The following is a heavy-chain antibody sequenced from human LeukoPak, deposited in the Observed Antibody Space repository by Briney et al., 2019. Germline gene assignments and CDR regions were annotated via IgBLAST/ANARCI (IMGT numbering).Heavy chain of an antibody. CDR3: ARAIPSPYCGGDCYSGAFDY. Sequence: PGRSLRLSCAASGFTFSSYAMHWVRQAPGKGLEWVAVISYDGSNKYYADSVKGRFTISRDNSKNTLYLQMNSLRAEDTAMYYCARAIPSPYCGGDCYSGAFDYWGQGTLVTVSS. CDR2: ISYDGSNK. D-gene: IGHD2-21*02. J-gene: IGHJ4*02. V-gene: IGHV3-30*04. CDR1: GFTFSSYA.